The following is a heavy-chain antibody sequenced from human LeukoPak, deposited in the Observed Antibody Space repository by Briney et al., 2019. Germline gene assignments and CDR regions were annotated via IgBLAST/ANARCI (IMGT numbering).Heavy chain of an antibody. D-gene: IGHD2-21*02. Sequence: GGSLRLSCAASGFTFSSYAMSCVRQAPGRGLEWVSAISGSVGSTYSADSVKGRFTISRDNSKNTLYLQMNSLRAEDTAVYYCAKVPAAYCGGDCYYDYWGQGKLVTVSS. V-gene: IGHV3-23*01. CDR1: GFTFSSYA. CDR3: AKVPAAYCGGDCYYDY. J-gene: IGHJ4*02. CDR2: ISGSVGST.